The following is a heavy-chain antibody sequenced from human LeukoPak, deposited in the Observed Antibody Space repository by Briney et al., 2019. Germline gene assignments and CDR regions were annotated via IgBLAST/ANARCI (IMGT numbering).Heavy chain of an antibody. CDR3: ARDDGDSSGFPNYFDY. CDR1: GFTFSSYG. V-gene: IGHV3-48*02. J-gene: IGHJ4*02. D-gene: IGHD3-22*01. CDR2: ISSSSSTI. Sequence: GGSLRLSCAASGFTFSSYGMHWVRQAPGKGLEWVSYISSSSSTIYYADSVEGRFTISRDNAKNSLYLQMNSLRDEDTAVYYCARDDGDSSGFPNYFDYWGQGTLVTVSS.